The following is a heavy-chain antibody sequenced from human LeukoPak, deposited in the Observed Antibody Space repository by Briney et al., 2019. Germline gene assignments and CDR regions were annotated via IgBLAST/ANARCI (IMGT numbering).Heavy chain of an antibody. Sequence: SQTLSLTCDISGXSASSNSVTWNWIRQSPSRGLEWLGRTYYRSKWFNDYAVSVRSRITINPDTSKNQFSLQLNSVTPEDTAVYYCARGVFPAFDIWGQGTMVTVSS. J-gene: IGHJ3*02. CDR3: ARGVFPAFDI. CDR1: GXSASSNSVT. V-gene: IGHV6-1*01. D-gene: IGHD3-10*01. CDR2: TYYRSKWFN.